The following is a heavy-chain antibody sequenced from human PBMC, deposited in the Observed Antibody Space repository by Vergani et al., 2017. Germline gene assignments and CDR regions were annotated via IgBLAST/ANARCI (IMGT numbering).Heavy chain of an antibody. D-gene: IGHD1-26*01. Sequence: EVQLVESGGGLVQPGGSLRLSCAASGFTVSSNYMSWVRQAPGKGLEWVSVIYSGGSTYYADSVKGRFTISRDNSKNTLYLQMNSLRAEDTAVYYCARDVGARESYYYVMDVWGQGTTVTVSS. J-gene: IGHJ6*02. CDR3: ARDVGARESYYYVMDV. CDR2: IYSGGST. CDR1: GFTVSSNY. V-gene: IGHV3-66*02.